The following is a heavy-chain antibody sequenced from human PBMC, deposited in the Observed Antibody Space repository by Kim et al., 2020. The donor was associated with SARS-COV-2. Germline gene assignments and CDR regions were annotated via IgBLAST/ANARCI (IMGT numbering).Heavy chain of an antibody. J-gene: IGHJ6*02. V-gene: IGHV3-30*18. D-gene: IGHD3-9*01. Sequence: GGSLRLSCAASGFTFSSYGMHWVRQAPGKGLEWVAVISYDGSNKYYADSVKDRFTISRDNSKNTLYLQMNSLRAEDTAVYYCAKDGTYYDILTGYYDYYYYGMDVWGQGTTVTVSS. CDR1: GFTFSSYG. CDR3: AKDGTYYDILTGYYDYYYYGMDV. CDR2: ISYDGSNK.